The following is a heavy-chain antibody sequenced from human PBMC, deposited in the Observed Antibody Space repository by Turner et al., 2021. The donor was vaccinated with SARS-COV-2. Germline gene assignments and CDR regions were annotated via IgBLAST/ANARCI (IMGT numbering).Heavy chain of an antibody. D-gene: IGHD3-22*01. Sequence: QLQLQESGPGLVKPSETLSLTCTVSGCSIRRSSYYWGWSRQPPGKGLEWIGNIYYSGSTYYNPSLKSRVTISVDTSKNQFSLKLSSVTATDTAVYYCARRLVVQGTDDYSYYYGMDVWGQGTTVTVSS. CDR1: GCSIRRSSYY. CDR3: ARRLVVQGTDDYSYYYGMDV. CDR2: IYYSGST. V-gene: IGHV4-39*01. J-gene: IGHJ6*02.